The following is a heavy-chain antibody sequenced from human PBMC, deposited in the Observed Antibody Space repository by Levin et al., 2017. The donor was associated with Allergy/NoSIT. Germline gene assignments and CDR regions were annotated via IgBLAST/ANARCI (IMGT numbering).Heavy chain of an antibody. Sequence: QTGGSLRLSCAASGFTFSSYWMHWVRQAPGKGLVWVSRINSDGSSTSYADSVKGRFTISRDNAKNTLYLQMNSLRAEDTAVYYCALPQYYDFWSGYYGGPYYYYYMDVWGKGTTVTVSS. CDR1: GFTFSSYW. J-gene: IGHJ6*03. CDR2: INSDGSST. V-gene: IGHV3-74*01. D-gene: IGHD3-3*01. CDR3: ALPQYYDFWSGYYGGPYYYYYMDV.